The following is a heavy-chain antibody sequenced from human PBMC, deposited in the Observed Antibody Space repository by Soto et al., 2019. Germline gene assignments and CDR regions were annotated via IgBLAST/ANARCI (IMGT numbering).Heavy chain of an antibody. Sequence: GGSLRLSCAASGFTFSNAWMNWVRQAPGKGLEWVGRIKSKTDGGTTDYAAPVKGRFTISRDDSKNTLYLQMNSLKTEDTAVYYGTTDYFDNYLYYYYGMDVWGQGTTVTVSS. J-gene: IGHJ6*02. CDR1: GFTFSNAW. CDR3: TTDYFDNYLYYYYGMDV. CDR2: IKSKTDGGTT. V-gene: IGHV3-15*07. D-gene: IGHD3-9*01.